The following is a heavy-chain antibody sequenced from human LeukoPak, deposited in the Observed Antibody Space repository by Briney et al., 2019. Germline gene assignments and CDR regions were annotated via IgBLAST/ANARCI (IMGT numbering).Heavy chain of an antibody. CDR1: GFTFDDYG. V-gene: IGHV3-20*04. CDR2: INWNGGST. D-gene: IGHD5-12*01. CDR3: ARGLSPAAEGGYDYFDY. J-gene: IGHJ4*02. Sequence: GGSLRLSCAASGFTFDDYGMSWVRQAPGKGLEWVSGINWNGGSTGYADSVKGRFTISRDNAKNSLYLQMNSLRAEDTALYYCARGLSPAAEGGYDYFDYCGQGTLVTVSS.